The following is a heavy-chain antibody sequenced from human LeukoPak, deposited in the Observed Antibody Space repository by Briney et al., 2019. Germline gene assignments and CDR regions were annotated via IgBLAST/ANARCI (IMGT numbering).Heavy chain of an antibody. D-gene: IGHD1-26*01. CDR3: ARGGLGSGFDY. J-gene: IGHJ4*02. CDR2: ISAYNGNT. CDR1: GYTFTSYG. V-gene: IGHV1-18*01. Sequence: ASVKVSCKASGYTFTSYGISWVRQAPGQGLEWMGWISAYNGNTNYAQKFQGRVTMTRDTSISTAYMELSRLRSDDTAVYYCARGGLGSGFDYWGQGTLVTVSS.